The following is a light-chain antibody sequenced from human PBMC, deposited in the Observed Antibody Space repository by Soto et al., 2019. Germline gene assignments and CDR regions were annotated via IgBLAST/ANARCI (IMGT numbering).Light chain of an antibody. CDR1: SSDIGTYNY. CDR2: EVT. Sequence: QSVLTQPASVSGSPGQSITISCTGTSSDIGTYNYVSWYQQHPGKAPKLMIYEVTNRPSGVSYRFSGSKSGNTASLTISGLHAEDEAYYYCSSYRRSNTLVFGTGTKLTVL. CDR3: SSYRRSNTLV. J-gene: IGLJ1*01. V-gene: IGLV2-14*01.